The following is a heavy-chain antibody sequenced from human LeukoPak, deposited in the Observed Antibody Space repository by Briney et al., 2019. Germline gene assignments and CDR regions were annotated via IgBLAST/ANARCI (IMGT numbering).Heavy chain of an antibody. CDR3: ASRGALRFGELFDYYYYMDV. CDR2: IYTSGST. CDR1: GGSISSGSYC. D-gene: IGHD3-10*01. Sequence: PSQTLSLTCTVSGGSISSGSYCWGWIRQPAGKGLEWIGHIYTSGSTNYNPSLKSRVTISVDTSKNQFSLKLSSVTAADTAVYYCASRGALRFGELFDYYYYMDVWGKGTTVTISS. J-gene: IGHJ6*03. V-gene: IGHV4-61*09.